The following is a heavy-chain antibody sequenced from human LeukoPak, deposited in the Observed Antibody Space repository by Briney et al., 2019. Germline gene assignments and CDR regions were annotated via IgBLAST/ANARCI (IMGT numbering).Heavy chain of an antibody. CDR2: INHSGST. D-gene: IGHD5-18*01. J-gene: IGHJ6*02. Sequence: SETLSLTCAVYGGSFSGYYWSWIRQPPGKGLEWIGEINHSGSTNYNPSLKSRVTISVDTSKNQFSLKLSSVTAADTAVYYCAGYRIYYYYGMDVWGQGTTVTVSS. CDR1: GGSFSGYY. CDR3: AGYRIYYYYGMDV. V-gene: IGHV4-34*01.